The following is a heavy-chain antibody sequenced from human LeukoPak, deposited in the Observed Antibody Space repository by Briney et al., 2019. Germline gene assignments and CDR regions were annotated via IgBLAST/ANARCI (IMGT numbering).Heavy chain of an antibody. V-gene: IGHV3-23*01. Sequence: PGGSLRLSCAASGFTFSSYGMSWVRQAPGKGLEWVSAISGSGGSTYYADSVKGRFTISRDNSKNTLYLQMNSLRAEDTAVYYCAKSPLWFGELFQFDYWGQGTLVTVSS. J-gene: IGHJ4*02. CDR3: AKSPLWFGELFQFDY. CDR1: GFTFSSYG. D-gene: IGHD3-10*01. CDR2: ISGSGGST.